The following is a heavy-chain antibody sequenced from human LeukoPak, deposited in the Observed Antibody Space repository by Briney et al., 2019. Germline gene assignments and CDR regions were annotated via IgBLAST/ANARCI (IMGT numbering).Heavy chain of an antibody. CDR2: ISGSGVST. D-gene: IGHD6-19*01. CDR1: GFIFSSYS. V-gene: IGHV3-23*01. Sequence: PGGSLRLSCAASGFIFSSYSMNWVRQAPGKGPEWVSAISGSGVSTYYADSVKGRFTISRDNSKNALYLQMNSLRAEDTAVYYCAKDPWVVAGPVRDWFDPWGQGTLVTVSS. CDR3: AKDPWVVAGPVRDWFDP. J-gene: IGHJ5*02.